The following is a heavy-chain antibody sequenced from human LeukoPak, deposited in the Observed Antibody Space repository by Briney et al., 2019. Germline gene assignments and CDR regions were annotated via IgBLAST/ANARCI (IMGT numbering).Heavy chain of an antibody. J-gene: IGHJ5*02. CDR3: ARGSITMVRGAVQP. CDR2: ISSYNGYT. CDR1: GYTFTSYG. Sequence: ASVKISCKTSGYTFTSYGISWVRQAPGQRLEWMVWISSYNGYTNYAQKLQGRVTMTTDTSTSTAYMELRSLRSDDTAVYYCARGSITMVRGAVQPWGQGTLVTVSS. V-gene: IGHV1-18*01. D-gene: IGHD3-10*01.